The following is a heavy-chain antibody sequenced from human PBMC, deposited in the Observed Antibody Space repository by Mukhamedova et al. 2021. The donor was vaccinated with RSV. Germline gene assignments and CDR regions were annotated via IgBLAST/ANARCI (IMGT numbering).Heavy chain of an antibody. CDR3: ASSYYKWELPGFDY. CDR2: IRTKVNGYAT. V-gene: IGHV3-73*01. Sequence: DSAMHWVRQASGEGLECIGHIRTKVNGYATSYSASVRGRFTISRDNAKNSLYLQMNSLRAEDTAVYYCASSYYKWELPGFDYWG. CDR1: DSA. J-gene: IGHJ4*01. D-gene: IGHD1-26*01.